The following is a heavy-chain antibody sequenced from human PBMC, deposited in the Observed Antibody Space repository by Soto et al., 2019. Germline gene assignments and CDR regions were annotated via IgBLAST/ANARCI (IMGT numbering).Heavy chain of an antibody. Sequence: PGESRKISCKGSGYSFTSHWIGWVRQMSGKGLEWMGTIYPDDSDTRYSPSFQGQVTISADKSISTAYLQWSSLKASDTAMYYCARHMEAAAGQFYYYYGMDVWGQGTTVTVSS. V-gene: IGHV5-51*01. CDR3: ARHMEAAAGQFYYYYGMDV. J-gene: IGHJ6*02. D-gene: IGHD6-13*01. CDR2: IYPDDSDT. CDR1: GYSFTSHW.